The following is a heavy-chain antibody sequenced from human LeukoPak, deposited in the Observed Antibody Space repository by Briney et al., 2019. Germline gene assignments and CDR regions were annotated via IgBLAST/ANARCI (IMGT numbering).Heavy chain of an antibody. J-gene: IGHJ4*02. D-gene: IGHD3-10*01. V-gene: IGHV3-23*01. Sequence: GGSLRLSCVASGFTFSSYAMSWVRQAPEKGLEWVSVISGSGGTTHDADSVKGRFTISRDNSKNTPYLQMNSLRAEDTAVYYCAKDRYVPGTYYISVWGQGTLVTVSS. CDR2: ISGSGGTT. CDR1: GFTFSSYA. CDR3: AKDRYVPGTYYISV.